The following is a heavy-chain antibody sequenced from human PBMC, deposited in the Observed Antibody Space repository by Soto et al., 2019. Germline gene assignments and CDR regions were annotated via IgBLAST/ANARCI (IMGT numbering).Heavy chain of an antibody. V-gene: IGHV4-30-4*01. CDR1: GGSINSDDYY. Sequence: QLQLQESGPGLVKPSQTLSLTCTVSGGSINSDDYYWSWIRQPPGKGLEWIGYIYYTGRTSYNPSLKSRLTISIDTSTSHFSMKLSSVTAADTAVYYCASDRANTPDCFDYWGQGTLVTVSS. J-gene: IGHJ4*02. CDR2: IYYTGRT. CDR3: ASDRANTPDCFDY.